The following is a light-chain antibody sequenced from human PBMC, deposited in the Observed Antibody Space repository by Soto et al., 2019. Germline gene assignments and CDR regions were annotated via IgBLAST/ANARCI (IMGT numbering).Light chain of an antibody. J-gene: IGKJ1*01. CDR3: QQFYNYPRT. CDR2: DAS. CDR1: QVISSY. Sequence: AIRMTQSPSSLSASTGDRVTITCRASQVISSYLAWYQQKPGKAPKLLIYDASTLQTGVPSRFSGSGSGTDFTLTISYLQSEDFGTYYCQQFYNYPRTFGQGTKVDIK. V-gene: IGKV1-8*01.